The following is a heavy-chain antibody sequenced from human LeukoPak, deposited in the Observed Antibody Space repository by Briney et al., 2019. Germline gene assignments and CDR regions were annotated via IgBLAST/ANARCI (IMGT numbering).Heavy chain of an antibody. Sequence: PGGSLRLSCAASGFSFSSYWMAWVRQAPGKGLEWVSAISGSGGSTYYADSVKGRFTISRDNSKNTLYLQMNSLRAEDTAVYYCAITYGDYVLSGAFDIWGQGTMVTVSS. CDR2: ISGSGGST. D-gene: IGHD4-17*01. CDR3: AITYGDYVLSGAFDI. CDR1: GFSFSSYW. V-gene: IGHV3-23*01. J-gene: IGHJ3*02.